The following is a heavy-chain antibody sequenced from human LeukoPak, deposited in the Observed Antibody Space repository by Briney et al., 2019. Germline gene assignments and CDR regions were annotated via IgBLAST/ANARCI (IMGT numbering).Heavy chain of an antibody. CDR1: GYTLTGYY. J-gene: IGHJ5*02. Sequence: ASVKVSCKASGYTLTGYYMHWVRQAPGQGLEWMGWINPNSGGTNYAQKFQGRVTMTRDTSISTAYMELSRLRSDDTAVYYCARGRYSSSWYGNWFDPWGQGTLVTVSS. V-gene: IGHV1-2*02. D-gene: IGHD6-13*01. CDR2: INPNSGGT. CDR3: ARGRYSSSWYGNWFDP.